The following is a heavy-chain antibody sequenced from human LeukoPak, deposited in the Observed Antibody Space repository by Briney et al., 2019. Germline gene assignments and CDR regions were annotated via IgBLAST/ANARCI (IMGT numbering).Heavy chain of an antibody. J-gene: IGHJ5*02. V-gene: IGHV3-23*01. CDR3: AKDPEQLEAPYNWFDP. D-gene: IGHD5-18*01. CDR2: IGGGGGSS. Sequence: GGSLRLSCAASGFTFNNYAMTWVRQAPGEGLEWVSGIGGGGGSSYYADSVEGRFTISRDNSKNTLYLQMNSLRAEDTAVYYCAKDPEQLEAPYNWFDPWGQGTLVTVSS. CDR1: GFTFNNYA.